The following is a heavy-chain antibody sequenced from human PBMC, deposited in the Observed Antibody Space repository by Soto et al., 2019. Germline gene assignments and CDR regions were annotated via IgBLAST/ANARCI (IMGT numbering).Heavy chain of an antibody. CDR3: ARFGVAGDSYFDY. J-gene: IGHJ4*02. CDR1: GYTFTGYY. Sequence: SVKVSCKASGYTFTGYYMHWVRQAPGQGLEWMGGIIPIFGTANYAQKFQGRVTITADESTSTAYMGLSSLRSEDTAVYYCARFGVAGDSYFDYWGQGTLVTVSS. CDR2: IIPIFGTA. V-gene: IGHV1-69*13. D-gene: IGHD6-19*01.